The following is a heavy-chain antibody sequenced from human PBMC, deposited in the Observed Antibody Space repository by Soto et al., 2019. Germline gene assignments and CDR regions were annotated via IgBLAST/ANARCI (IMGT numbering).Heavy chain of an antibody. J-gene: IGHJ6*02. CDR1: GGSLSLYY. V-gene: IGHV4-59*01. Sequence: PSETLSLTCTVSGGSLSLYYWSWVRQFPGKGLEWIGYIYYNGSANYNPSLRSRVTIAIDTSKNQFSLRLTSMTAADAAVYYCARDGGVIWNKNYYYSGMDVWGQGTTVTVSS. D-gene: IGHD3-16*01. CDR2: IYYNGSA. CDR3: ARDGGVIWNKNYYYSGMDV.